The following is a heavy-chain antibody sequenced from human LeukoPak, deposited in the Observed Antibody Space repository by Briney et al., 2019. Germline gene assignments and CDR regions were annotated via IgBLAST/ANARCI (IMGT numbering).Heavy chain of an antibody. J-gene: IGHJ6*04. D-gene: IGHD4-11*01. V-gene: IGHV3-7*01. CDR1: GFTFSRYW. CDR2: IKQDGSEK. CDR3: ARGADYSYPGHMDV. Sequence: GGSLRLSCAASGFTFSRYWMSWVRQAPGKGLEWVANIKQDGSEKYYVDSVKGRFTISRDNAKNSLYLQMNSLRAEDTAVYYCARGADYSYPGHMDVWGKGTTVTVSS.